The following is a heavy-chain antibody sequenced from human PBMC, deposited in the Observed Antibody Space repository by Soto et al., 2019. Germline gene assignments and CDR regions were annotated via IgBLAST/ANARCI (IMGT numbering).Heavy chain of an antibody. Sequence: EVQLLESGGGLVQPGGSLRLSCAASGVTFSRNAMSWVRQAPGKGPEWVSGISGSGDTTHYADFVKGRVTISRDNSKSTRYLQMDSLRAEDTAVYYCATRGYCVSTGCLADSYATDVWGQGTTVTVSS. V-gene: IGHV3-23*01. CDR1: GVTFSRNA. J-gene: IGHJ6*02. CDR3: ATRGYCVSTGCLADSYATDV. CDR2: ISGSGDTT. D-gene: IGHD3-10*01.